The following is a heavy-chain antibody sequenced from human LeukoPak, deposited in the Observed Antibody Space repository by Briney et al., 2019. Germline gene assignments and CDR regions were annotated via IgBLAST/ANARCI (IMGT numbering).Heavy chain of an antibody. CDR1: GFTFSDYY. CDR2: ISGSGGST. J-gene: IGHJ3*02. V-gene: IGHV3-23*01. CDR3: AKGIGSSSWYYAFDI. Sequence: GGSLRLSCAASGFTFSDYYMSWIRQVPGKGLEWVSAISGSGGSTYYADSVKGRFTISRDNSKNTLYLQMNSLRAEDTAVYYCAKGIGSSSWYYAFDIWGQGTMVTVSS. D-gene: IGHD6-13*01.